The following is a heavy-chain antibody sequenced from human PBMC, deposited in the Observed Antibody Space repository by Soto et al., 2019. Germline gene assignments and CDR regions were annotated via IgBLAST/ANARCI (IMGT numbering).Heavy chain of an antibody. CDR2: IYHTGTT. Sequence: SETLSLTCSVSGGSVSGYYWSWIRQSPGKGLEWIGYIYHTGTTNYNPSLSGRVTISVDTSKDQFSLRLSSVTAADTAIYYCARYQQYYQHWGQGTLVTVSS. CDR1: GGSVSGYY. V-gene: IGHV4-59*08. CDR3: ARYQQYYQH. J-gene: IGHJ1*01.